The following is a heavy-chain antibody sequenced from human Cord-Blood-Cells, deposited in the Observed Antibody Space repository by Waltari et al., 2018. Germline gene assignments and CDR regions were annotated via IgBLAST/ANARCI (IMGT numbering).Heavy chain of an antibody. V-gene: IGHV3-21*01. CDR1: GFTFSSYS. D-gene: IGHD6-13*01. CDR2: ISSSSSYI. CDR3: ASDHSSSWYTYDY. J-gene: IGHJ4*02. Sequence: EVQLVESGGGLVKPGGSLRLSCAASGFTFSSYSMNWVRQAPGKGLEWVSSISSSSSYIYYADSVKGRFTISRDNAKNSLYLQMNSLRAEDTAVYYCASDHSSSWYTYDYWGQGTLVTVSS.